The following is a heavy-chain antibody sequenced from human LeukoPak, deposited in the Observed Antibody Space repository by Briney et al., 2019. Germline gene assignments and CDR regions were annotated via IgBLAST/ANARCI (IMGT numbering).Heavy chain of an antibody. CDR3: ARAPTGSGSYYYFDY. J-gene: IGHJ4*02. D-gene: IGHD1-26*01. CDR1: GFTFSSYE. Sequence: GGSLRLSCAASGFTFSSYEMNWVRQAPGKGLEWVSYISSSGSTIYYADSVKGRFTISRDNAKNSLYLQMNSLRAEDTAVYYCARAPTGSGSYYYFDYWGQGTLVTVSS. V-gene: IGHV3-48*03. CDR2: ISSSGSTI.